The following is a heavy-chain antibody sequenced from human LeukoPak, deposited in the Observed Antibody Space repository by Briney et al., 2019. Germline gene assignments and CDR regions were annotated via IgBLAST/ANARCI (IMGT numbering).Heavy chain of an antibody. Sequence: GGSLRLSCAASGFTFSTYAMNWVRQAPGKGLEWVSIISSAGTTYYADSVKGRFTISRDNSKNTVYLQVNSLRDEDTAVYYCARDLEAANTYYFDYWGQGTMVTVSS. CDR3: ARDLEAANTYYFDY. J-gene: IGHJ4*02. CDR2: ISSAGTT. CDR1: GFTFSTYA. D-gene: IGHD6-25*01. V-gene: IGHV3-66*01.